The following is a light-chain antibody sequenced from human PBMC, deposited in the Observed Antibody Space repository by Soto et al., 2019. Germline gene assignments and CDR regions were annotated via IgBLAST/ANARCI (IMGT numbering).Light chain of an antibody. CDR3: MQALQTPLT. CDR1: ESLLHSNGYNY. Sequence: DIVLTQSPLSLAVTPGEPASISCNSSESLLHSNGYNYLDWYLQRPGQSPKLLIFVTSNRASGVPDRFSGSGSGSEFTLKISRVEAEDVGVYFCMQALQTPLTFGGGTRVEI. V-gene: IGKV2-28*01. J-gene: IGKJ4*01. CDR2: VTS.